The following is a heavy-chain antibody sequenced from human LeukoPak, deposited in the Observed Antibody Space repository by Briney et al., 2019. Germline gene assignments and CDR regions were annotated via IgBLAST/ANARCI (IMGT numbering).Heavy chain of an antibody. J-gene: IGHJ4*02. CDR1: GFTFSSYG. D-gene: IGHD1-26*01. Sequence: PGGSLRLSCGASGFTFSSYGMHWVRQAPGKGLEWVAVISYGGSDKYFADSVKGRFTISRDNSKNTLYLQMNSLRAEDTAVYYCAKAPRPWVGGATGSRYYFHYWGQGTLVTVSS. V-gene: IGHV3-30*18. CDR2: ISYGGSDK. CDR3: AKAPRPWVGGATGSRYYFHY.